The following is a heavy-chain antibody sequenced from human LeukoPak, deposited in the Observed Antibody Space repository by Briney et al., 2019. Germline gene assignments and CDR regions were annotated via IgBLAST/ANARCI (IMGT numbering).Heavy chain of an antibody. CDR3: ASFNCGGDCYSVVGAFDI. CDR1: GGSISSYY. D-gene: IGHD2-21*01. CDR2: IYYSGST. J-gene: IGHJ3*02. Sequence: PSETLSLTCTVSGGSISSYYWSWIRQPPGKGLEWIGNIYYSGSTNYNPSLKSRVTISVDTSKNQFSLKLSSVTAADTAVYYCASFNCGGDCYSVVGAFDIWGQGTMVTVSS. V-gene: IGHV4-59*01.